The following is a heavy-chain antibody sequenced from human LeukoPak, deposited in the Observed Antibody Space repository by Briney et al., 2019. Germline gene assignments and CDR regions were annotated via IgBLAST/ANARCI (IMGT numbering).Heavy chain of an antibody. CDR2: LSGGGATA. Sequence: GGPLRLSCVGSGFTFSSYAISWVRQAPGKGLEWVSTLSGGGATANNADSVKGRFTISRDNSKNTVYLQMNSLRAEDTAVYYCAKEDYVSLDPWGQGTLVTVSS. CDR3: AKEDYVSLDP. CDR1: GFTFSSYA. D-gene: IGHD3-10*02. J-gene: IGHJ5*02. V-gene: IGHV3-23*01.